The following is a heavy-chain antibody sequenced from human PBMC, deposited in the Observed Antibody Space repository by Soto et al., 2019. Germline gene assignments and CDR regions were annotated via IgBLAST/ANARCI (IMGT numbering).Heavy chain of an antibody. Sequence: PSETLSLTCIVSGGSVSSNTYYWSWIRQPPGKGLEYIGYIYYSGSTNYNPSLKSRATISVDTSKNQFSLKLNSVTAADTAVFYCARARITNIRGVMEFFDYWGQGILVTVSS. D-gene: IGHD3-10*01. CDR3: ARARITNIRGVMEFFDY. CDR1: GGSVSSNTYY. V-gene: IGHV4-61*01. CDR2: IYYSGST. J-gene: IGHJ4*02.